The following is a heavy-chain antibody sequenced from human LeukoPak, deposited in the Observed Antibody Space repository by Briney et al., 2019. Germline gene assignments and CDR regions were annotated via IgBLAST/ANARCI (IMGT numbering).Heavy chain of an antibody. D-gene: IGHD6-6*01. CDR1: GFAFTSYA. CDR3: GRVGGRSKAAKGDAFDI. J-gene: IGHJ3*02. Sequence: GGSLRLSCAASGFAFTSYAMNWVRQAPGKGLEWVSSISSGSTYMYYADSVKGRFTISRDNAKNSMYLQMNSLRVEDTAVYYCGRVGGRSKAAKGDAFDIWGQGTMVTVSS. CDR2: ISSGSTYM. V-gene: IGHV3-21*01.